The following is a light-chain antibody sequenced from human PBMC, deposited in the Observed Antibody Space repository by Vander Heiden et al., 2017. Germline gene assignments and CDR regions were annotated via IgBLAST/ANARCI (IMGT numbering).Light chain of an antibody. J-gene: IGKJ4*01. Sequence: AIRMTQSPSSFSASTGDRVTITCRASQGISSYLAWYQQKPGKAPKLLIYAASTLQSGVPSRFSGSGSGTDFTLTISCLQSEDFATYYCQQDDSFTLTFGGGTKVEIK. V-gene: IGKV1-8*01. CDR2: AAS. CDR1: QGISSY. CDR3: QQDDSFTLT.